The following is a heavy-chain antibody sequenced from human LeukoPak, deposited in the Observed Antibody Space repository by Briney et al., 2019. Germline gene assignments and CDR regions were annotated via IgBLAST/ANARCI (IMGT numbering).Heavy chain of an antibody. CDR2: ITGSGGST. Sequence: GGSLRLSCAASGFTFSSYAMSWVRQAPGKGLEWVSAITGSGGSTYYADSVKGRFTISRDNSKNTPYLQMNSLRAEDTAVYYCAKVRWDQPGDYWGQGTLVTVSS. J-gene: IGHJ4*02. CDR1: GFTFSSYA. D-gene: IGHD1-14*01. CDR3: AKVRWDQPGDY. V-gene: IGHV3-23*01.